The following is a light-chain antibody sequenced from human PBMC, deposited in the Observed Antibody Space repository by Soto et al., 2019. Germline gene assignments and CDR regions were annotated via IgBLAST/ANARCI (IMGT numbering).Light chain of an antibody. V-gene: IGKV3-20*01. CDR2: GAS. CDR3: QQYGSSPGWT. CDR1: QSFSSN. Sequence: DIVMTQSPATLSASPGERAALSCRASQSFSSNLAWYQQKPGQAPRLLIYGASTRVTGIPDRFSGSGSGTDFTLTISRLEPEDFAVYYCQQYGSSPGWTFGQGTKVDIK. J-gene: IGKJ1*01.